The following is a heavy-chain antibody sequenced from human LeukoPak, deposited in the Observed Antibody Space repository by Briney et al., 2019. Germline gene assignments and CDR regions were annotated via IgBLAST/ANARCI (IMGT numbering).Heavy chain of an antibody. Sequence: GGSLRLSCAASGFTFSSYAMSWVRQAPGKGLEWVSAISGSGGSTYYADSVKGRFTISRDNSKNTLYLQMNSLRAEDTAVYYCAKDLSSYGDYGRDYGMDVWGQGTTVTVSS. D-gene: IGHD4-17*01. J-gene: IGHJ6*02. V-gene: IGHV3-23*01. CDR2: ISGSGGST. CDR1: GFTFSSYA. CDR3: AKDLSSYGDYGRDYGMDV.